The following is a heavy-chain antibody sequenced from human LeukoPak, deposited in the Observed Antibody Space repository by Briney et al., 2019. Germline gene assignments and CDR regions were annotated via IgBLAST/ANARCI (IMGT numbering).Heavy chain of an antibody. CDR3: ARVNINNWHSCDY. V-gene: IGHV4-4*02. CDR1: GGSISSNNW. CDR2: IYHSGSP. Sequence: SETLSLTCAVSGGSISSNNWSGWVRQPPGKGLEWIGEIYHSGSPNYNPSLKSRVTISVDKSRNHFSLNLSSVTAADTAVYYCARVNINNWHSCDYWGQGTLVTVSS. J-gene: IGHJ4*02. D-gene: IGHD1-1*01.